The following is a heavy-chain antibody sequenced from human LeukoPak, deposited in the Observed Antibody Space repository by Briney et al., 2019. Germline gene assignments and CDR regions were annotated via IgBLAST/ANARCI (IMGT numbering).Heavy chain of an antibody. CDR1: GFTFSSYG. J-gene: IGHJ4*02. V-gene: IGHV3-30*19. D-gene: IGHD3-22*01. Sequence: GGSLRLSCAASGFTFSSYGMHWVRQAPGKGLEWVAVISYDGSNKYYADSVKGRFTISRDNSKNTLYLQMNSLRAEDTAVYYCARTDYYDSSGLGLLDYWGQGTLVTVSS. CDR2: ISYDGSNK. CDR3: ARTDYYDSSGLGLLDY.